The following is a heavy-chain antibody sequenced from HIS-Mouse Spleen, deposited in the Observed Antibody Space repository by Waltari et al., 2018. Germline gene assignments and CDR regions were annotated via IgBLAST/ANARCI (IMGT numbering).Heavy chain of an antibody. CDR3: ARGPLGPDAFDI. V-gene: IGHV4-34*01. Sequence: QVQLQQWGAGLLKPSETLSLTCAVYGGSFSGYYWSWIRQPPGKGLGGIGENNHSGSTNYKPSLKSRVTISVGTSKNQFSLKLSSVTAADTAVYYCARGPLGPDAFDIWGQGTMVTVSS. CDR2: NNHSGST. CDR1: GGSFSGYY. J-gene: IGHJ3*02.